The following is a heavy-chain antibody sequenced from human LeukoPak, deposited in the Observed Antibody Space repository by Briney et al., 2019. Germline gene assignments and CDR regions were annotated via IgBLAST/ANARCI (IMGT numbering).Heavy chain of an antibody. D-gene: IGHD4-17*01. V-gene: IGHV3-15*01. J-gene: IGHJ6*03. CDR3: SKETSSVSSDGEYEFHNYYTDV. CDR1: GFTYSDAY. CDR2: IRSKSDGGAT. Sequence: PGGSLRLSCAASGFTYSDAYMSWVRQAPGKGLEWVGRIRSKSDGGATHYAVPVKGRVTISRDDSKGMLYLQINSLKTEDTAVYYCSKETSSVSSDGEYEFHNYYTDVWGKGTLVTVSS.